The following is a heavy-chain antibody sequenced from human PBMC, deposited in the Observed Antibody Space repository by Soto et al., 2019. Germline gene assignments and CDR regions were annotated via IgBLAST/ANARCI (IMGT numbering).Heavy chain of an antibody. J-gene: IGHJ3*02. Sequence: SETLSLTCSVSGDSISRIDYYWTWIRQHPEKGLEWIGNIYFRGNTYYSPSLESRLTISVDTSKNQFSLKLTSVTAADTAVYYCAREGGSYDSGGYLIRGALDIWGQGTMVTVSS. CDR3: AREGGSYDSGGYLIRGALDI. CDR1: GDSISRIDYY. V-gene: IGHV4-31*03. CDR2: IYFRGNT. D-gene: IGHD3-22*01.